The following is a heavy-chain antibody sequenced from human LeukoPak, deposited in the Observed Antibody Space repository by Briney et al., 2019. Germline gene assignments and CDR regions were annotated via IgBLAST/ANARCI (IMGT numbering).Heavy chain of an antibody. J-gene: IGHJ6*02. CDR1: GFTVSNNY. D-gene: IGHD4-17*01. CDR2: IYSGGST. V-gene: IGHV3-66*01. CDR3: ASTVTTSYYYYGMDV. Sequence: GGSLRLSCAASGFTVSNNYMSWVRQAPGKGLEWVSVIYSGGSTYYADSVKGRFTISRDNSKNTLYLQMNSLRAEDTAVYYCASTVTTSYYYYGMDVWGQGTTVTVSS.